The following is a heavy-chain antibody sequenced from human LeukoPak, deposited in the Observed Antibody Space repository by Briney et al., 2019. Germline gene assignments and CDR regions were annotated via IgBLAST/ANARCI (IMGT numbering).Heavy chain of an antibody. CDR3: AREWGAMITFGGGYFDY. CDR2: INPSGGST. Sequence: ASVKVSCKASGYTFTGYYMHWVRQAPGQGLEWMGIINPSGGSTSYAQKFQGRVTMTRDMSTSTVYMELSSLRSEDTAVYYCAREWGAMITFGGGYFDYWGQGTLVTVSS. CDR1: GYTFTGYY. D-gene: IGHD3-16*01. J-gene: IGHJ4*02. V-gene: IGHV1-46*01.